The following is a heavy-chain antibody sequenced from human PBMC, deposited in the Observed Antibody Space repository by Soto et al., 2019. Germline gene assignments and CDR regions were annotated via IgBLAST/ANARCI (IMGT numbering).Heavy chain of an antibody. D-gene: IGHD6-19*01. CDR1: GFTFSSCA. CDR3: AKGRIAVAGLFDY. CDR2: ISGSYAT. V-gene: IGHV3-23*01. Sequence: GGSLRLSCAASGFTFSSCAMGWVRQAPGKGLEWVSEISGSYATNYADSVKGRFTISRDNSKNTLYLQLNSLRAEDTAIYYCAKGRIAVAGLFDYWGQGTLVTVSS. J-gene: IGHJ4*02.